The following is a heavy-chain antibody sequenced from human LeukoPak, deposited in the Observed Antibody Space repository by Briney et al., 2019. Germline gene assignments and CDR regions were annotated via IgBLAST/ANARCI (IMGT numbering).Heavy chain of an antibody. Sequence: PGGSLRHACAASGFTFSSYAMSWVRQAPGKGLEWVSAISGSGGSTYYADSVKGRFTISRDNSKNTLYLQMNSLRAEDTAVYYCSSPKREPDYYYYMDVWGKGTTVTVSS. V-gene: IGHV3-23*01. CDR3: SSPKREPDYYYYMDV. J-gene: IGHJ6*03. D-gene: IGHD6-13*01. CDR2: ISGSGGST. CDR1: GFTFSSYA.